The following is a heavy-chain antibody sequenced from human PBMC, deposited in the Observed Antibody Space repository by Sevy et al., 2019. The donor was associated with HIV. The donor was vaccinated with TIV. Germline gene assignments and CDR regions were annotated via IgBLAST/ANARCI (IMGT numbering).Heavy chain of an antibody. CDR2: MNPNSGGT. CDR1: GYTFTGYY. CDR3: ARATGTTGY. Sequence: ASVKVSCKASGYTFTGYYIHWVRQAPGQGLEWMGWMNPNSGGTNYAQKFQGRVTMTRDTSISTAYMELSRLRSDDTAVYYCARATGTTGYWGQGTLVTVSS. V-gene: IGHV1-2*02. J-gene: IGHJ4*02. D-gene: IGHD1-1*01.